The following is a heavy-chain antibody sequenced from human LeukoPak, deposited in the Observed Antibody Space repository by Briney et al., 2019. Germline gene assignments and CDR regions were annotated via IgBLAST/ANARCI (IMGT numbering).Heavy chain of an antibody. CDR3: ARGGDIVVVPAAMPDWFDP. D-gene: IGHD2-2*01. Sequence: SETLSLTCTVSGGSISSYYWSWIRQPPGKGLEWIGYIYYSGSTNYNPSLKSRVTISVDTSKNQFSLKLSSVTAADTAVYYCARGGDIVVVPAAMPDWFDPWGQGTLVTVSS. V-gene: IGHV4-59*01. CDR2: IYYSGST. CDR1: GGSISSYY. J-gene: IGHJ5*02.